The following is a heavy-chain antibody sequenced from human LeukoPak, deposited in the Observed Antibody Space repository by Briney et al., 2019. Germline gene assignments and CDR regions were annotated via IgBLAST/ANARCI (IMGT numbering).Heavy chain of an antibody. J-gene: IGHJ4*02. Sequence: GESLKISCQGSGYSFTGYWIAWVRQMPGKGLEWMGIIYPGDSDTRYSPSFQGQVTISADKSISTAYLQWSSLKASDNAMYYCARQDGYALYYFDSWGQGTLVTVSS. CDR2: IYPGDSDT. D-gene: IGHD2-2*01. CDR3: ARQDGYALYYFDS. V-gene: IGHV5-51*01. CDR1: GYSFTGYW.